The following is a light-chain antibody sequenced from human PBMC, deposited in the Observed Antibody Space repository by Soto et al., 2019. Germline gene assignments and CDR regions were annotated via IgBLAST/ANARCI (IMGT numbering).Light chain of an antibody. Sequence: QSALIQPASVSGSPGQSITISCTGTTSDVGGYNHVSWFQQHPGKVPKLMIYDVNNRPSGVSNRFSGSKSGNTASLTISGLQAEDEADYYCSSYTNTNTLVFGGETKVTVL. CDR2: DVN. CDR3: SSYTNTNTLV. CDR1: TSDVGGYNH. J-gene: IGLJ2*01. V-gene: IGLV2-14*01.